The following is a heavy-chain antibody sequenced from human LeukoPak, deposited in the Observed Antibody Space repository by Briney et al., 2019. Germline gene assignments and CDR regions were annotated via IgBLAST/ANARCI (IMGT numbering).Heavy chain of an antibody. CDR1: GFTFSSYS. D-gene: IGHD3-10*01. V-gene: IGHV3-21*01. J-gene: IGHJ4*02. Sequence: GGSLRLSCAASGFTFSSYSMNWVRQAPGKGLEWVSSISSSSSYIYYADSVKGRFTISRDNAKNSLYLQMNSLRAEDTAVYYCASSMVRGVSFGYWGQGTLVTVSS. CDR2: ISSSSSYI. CDR3: ASSMVRGVSFGY.